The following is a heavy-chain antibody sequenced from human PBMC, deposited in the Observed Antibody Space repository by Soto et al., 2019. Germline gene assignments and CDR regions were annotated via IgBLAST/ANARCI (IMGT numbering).Heavy chain of an antibody. D-gene: IGHD6-19*01. CDR1: GFTFSSYA. CDR2: ISGSGGST. Sequence: EVQLLESGGGLVQPGGSLRLSCAPSGFTFSSYAMSWVRQAPGKGLEWVSAISGSGGSTYYADSVKGRFTISRDNSKNTLYLQMNSLRAEDTAVYYCAKKCSSCYYYYGMDVWGQGTTVTVSS. J-gene: IGHJ6*02. CDR3: AKKCSSCYYYYGMDV. V-gene: IGHV3-23*01.